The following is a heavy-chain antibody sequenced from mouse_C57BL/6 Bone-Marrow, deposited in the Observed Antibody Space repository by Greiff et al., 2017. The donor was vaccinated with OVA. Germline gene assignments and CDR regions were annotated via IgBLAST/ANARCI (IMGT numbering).Heavy chain of an antibody. Sequence: EVKLVESGAGLVKPGGSLKLSCAASGFTFSSYAMSWVRQTPEKRLEWVAYISSGGDYIYYADTVKGRFTISRDNARNTLYLQMSSLKSEDTAMYYCTRDPYYYGSSSYAMDYWGQGTSVTVSS. D-gene: IGHD1-1*01. V-gene: IGHV5-9-1*02. CDR1: GFTFSSYA. CDR3: TRDPYYYGSSSYAMDY. J-gene: IGHJ4*01. CDR2: ISSGGDYI.